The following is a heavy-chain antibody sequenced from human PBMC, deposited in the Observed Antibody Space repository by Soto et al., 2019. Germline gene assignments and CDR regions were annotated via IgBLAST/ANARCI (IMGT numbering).Heavy chain of an antibody. CDR2: INPNSGGT. D-gene: IGHD1-26*01. V-gene: IGHV1-2*04. J-gene: IGHJ3*02. CDR3: ARVVDSGSYYAFET. Sequence: ASVKVSCKASGYTFTGYYIHWVRQAPGQGLEWMGWINPNSGGTNYAQKFQGWVTMTRDTSISTAYMELSRLRSDDTAVYYCARVVDSGSYYAFETWGQETIVTVSS. CDR1: GYTFTGYY.